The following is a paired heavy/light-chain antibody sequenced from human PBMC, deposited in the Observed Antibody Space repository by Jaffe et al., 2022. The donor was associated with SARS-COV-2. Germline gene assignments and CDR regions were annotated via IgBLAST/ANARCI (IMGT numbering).Light chain of an antibody. CDR2: SAS. CDR1: QSISNY. CDR3: QQSHSTPIT. V-gene: IGKV1-39*01. Sequence: DIQMTQSPSSLSASVGDRVTITCRASQSISNYLNWYQQKPGKAPKLLIYSASTLQSGVPSRFSGSGSGTEFTLIISSLQPEDFATYYCQQSHSTPITFGQGTRLEIK. J-gene: IGKJ5*01.
Heavy chain of an antibody. CDR3: RRGRDY. CDR1: GFTFSDHY. Sequence: EVQLVESGGGLVQPGGSLRLSCAASGFTFSDHYMHWVRQAPGKGLVWVSRIDTVGSSTTYADSVKGRFTISRDNAKNTLYLQMTSLRAEDTAVYYCRRGRDYWGQGTLVTVSS. CDR2: IDTVGSST. V-gene: IGHV3-74*01. J-gene: IGHJ4*02.